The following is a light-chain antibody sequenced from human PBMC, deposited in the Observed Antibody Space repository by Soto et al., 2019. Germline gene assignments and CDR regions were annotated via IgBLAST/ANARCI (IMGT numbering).Light chain of an antibody. Sequence: EIVLTQSPATLSLSPGERATLSCRASQSVSSYLGWYQQKPGQAPRLLIYDASNRAAGIPARFSGSGSGTDFTLTISSLEPEDFAAYYCQQRDNWPGTFGQGTKVEIK. J-gene: IGKJ1*01. CDR3: QQRDNWPGT. V-gene: IGKV3-11*01. CDR1: QSVSSY. CDR2: DAS.